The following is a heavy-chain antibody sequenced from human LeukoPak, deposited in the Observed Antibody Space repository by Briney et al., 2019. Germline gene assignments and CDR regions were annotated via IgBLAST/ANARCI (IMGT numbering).Heavy chain of an antibody. CDR2: ISSSSSYI. J-gene: IGHJ4*02. Sequence: PGGSLRLSCAASGFTFSSYSMNWVRQAPGKGLEWVSSISSSSSYIYYADSVKGRFTISRDNAKNSLYLQMNSLRAEDTAVYYCARDGAQADYGGTGGFDYWGQGTLVTVSS. D-gene: IGHD4-17*01. CDR3: ARDGAQADYGGTGGFDY. CDR1: GFTFSSYS. V-gene: IGHV3-21*01.